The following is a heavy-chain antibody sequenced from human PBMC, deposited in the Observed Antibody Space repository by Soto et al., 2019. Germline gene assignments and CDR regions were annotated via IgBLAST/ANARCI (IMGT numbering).Heavy chain of an antibody. CDR2: IYHSGST. CDR1: GGSISSSNW. D-gene: IGHD6-13*01. CDR3: ARFWQQLVPYNWFDP. J-gene: IGHJ5*02. V-gene: IGHV4-4*02. Sequence: PSETLSLTCAVSGGSISSSNWWSWVRQPPGKGLEWIGEIYHSGSTNYNPSLKSRVTISVDKSKNQFSLKLSSVTAADTAVYYCARFWQQLVPYNWFDPWGQGTLVTVSS.